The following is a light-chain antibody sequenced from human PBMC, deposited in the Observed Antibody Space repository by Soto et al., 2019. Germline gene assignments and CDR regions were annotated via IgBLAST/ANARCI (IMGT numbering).Light chain of an antibody. CDR3: QQYGRSPLLYT. J-gene: IGKJ2*01. CDR1: QSVNSNF. Sequence: EIVLTQSPGTLSLSPGERATLSCRTSQSVNSNFLAWYQQKPGQAPRLLVYGSSTRAAGVPDRFSCSGSGTDFTLTISRLEPEDFAVYYCQQYGRSPLLYTFGQGTKLGVK. CDR2: GSS. V-gene: IGKV3-20*01.